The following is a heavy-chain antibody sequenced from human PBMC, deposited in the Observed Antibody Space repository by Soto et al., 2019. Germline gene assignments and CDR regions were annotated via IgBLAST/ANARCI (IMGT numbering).Heavy chain of an antibody. Sequence: ASGKVSSKASGYSCTICGISWVRQAPGQGLEWMGWISAYNGNTNYAQKLGGRVPMTTDTSKRTAYMELRSLRSDDPAVYYCAGGSGSYPVAFDIWGQGTMVTVSS. CDR2: ISAYNGNT. J-gene: IGHJ3*02. V-gene: IGHV1-18*01. CDR1: GYSCTICG. D-gene: IGHD3-10*01. CDR3: AGGSGSYPVAFDI.